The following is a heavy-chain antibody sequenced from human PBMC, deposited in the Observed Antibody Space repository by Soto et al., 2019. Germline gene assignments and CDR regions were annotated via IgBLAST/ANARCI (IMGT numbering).Heavy chain of an antibody. J-gene: IGHJ4*02. CDR3: ARVARYNNGWYLLY. D-gene: IGHD6-19*01. CDR1: GGSISGFY. CDR2: ISYSGNT. V-gene: IGHV4-59*01. Sequence: ETMALTCAVSGGSISGFYWSWIRQPPGKGLEWIGYISYSGNTNYNPSLKSRVTISVDTSKNQFSLKLSSVTAADTAVYYCARVARYNNGWYLLYWGQGTLVTVSS.